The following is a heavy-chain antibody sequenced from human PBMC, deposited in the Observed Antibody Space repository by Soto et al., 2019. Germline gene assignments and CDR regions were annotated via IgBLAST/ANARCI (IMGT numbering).Heavy chain of an antibody. CDR3: ASSPVGPPDYYYYGTDV. J-gene: IGHJ6*02. CDR1: GGTFSSYA. D-gene: IGHD1-26*01. V-gene: IGHV1-69*13. Sequence: ASVKVSCKASGGTFSSYAISWVRQAPGQGLEWMGGIIPIFGTANYAQKFQGRVTITADESTSTAYMELSSLRSEDTAVYYCASSPVGPPDYYYYGTDVWGQGTTVTVSS. CDR2: IIPIFGTA.